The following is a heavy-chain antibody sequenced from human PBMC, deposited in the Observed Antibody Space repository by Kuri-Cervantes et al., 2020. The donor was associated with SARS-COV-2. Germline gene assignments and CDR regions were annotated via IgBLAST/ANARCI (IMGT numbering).Heavy chain of an antibody. CDR3: ARSGSRRLAAAGLGEKRYFDY. Sequence: GESLKISCKASGYTFTSYDINWVRQATGQGLEWMGWMNPNSGNTGYAQKFQGRVTMTRNTSISTAYMELSSLRSEDTAVYYCARSGSRRLAAAGLGEKRYFDYWGQGTLVTVSS. D-gene: IGHD6-13*01. J-gene: IGHJ4*02. V-gene: IGHV1-8*01. CDR1: GYTFTSYD. CDR2: MNPNSGNT.